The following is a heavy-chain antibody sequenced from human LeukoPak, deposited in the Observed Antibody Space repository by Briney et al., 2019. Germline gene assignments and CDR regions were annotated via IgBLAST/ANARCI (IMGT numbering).Heavy chain of an antibody. CDR2: IIPIFGTA. V-gene: IGHV1-69*01. D-gene: IGHD3-16*01. CDR1: GGTFSSYA. CDR3: AREFPLRLGKFSPMDV. Sequence: SVKVSCKASGGTFSSYAISWVRQAPGQGLEWMGGIIPIFGTANYAQKFQGRVTITADESTSTAYMELSSLRSEDTAVYYCAREFPLRLGKFSPMDVWGQGTTVTVSS. J-gene: IGHJ6*02.